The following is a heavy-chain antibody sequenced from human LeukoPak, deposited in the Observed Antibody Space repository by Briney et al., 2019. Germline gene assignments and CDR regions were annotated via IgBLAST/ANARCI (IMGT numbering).Heavy chain of an antibody. Sequence: GSLRLSCAASGFTFSTYGMNWVRQAPGKGLEWIGEINHSGSTNYNPSLKRRVTTSVDTSKNQFSLKLSSVTAADTSVYYCARAVRDSSGYLPIDYCGQGTLVTVSS. J-gene: IGHJ4*02. V-gene: IGHV4-34*01. D-gene: IGHD3-22*01. CDR3: ARAVRDSSGYLPIDY. CDR1: GFTFSTYG. CDR2: INHSGST.